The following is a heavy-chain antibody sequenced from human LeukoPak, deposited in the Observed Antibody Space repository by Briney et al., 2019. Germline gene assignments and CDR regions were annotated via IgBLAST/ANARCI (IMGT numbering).Heavy chain of an antibody. D-gene: IGHD6-6*01. Sequence: ASVNVSCKASGYTFTGHYMNWVRLAPGQGLEWMGWINPTGGTTYAQKFQDRVTMTRDTSINTAYMELSGLRSDDTAVYYCARDLGWSSSHWGQGTLVTVPS. V-gene: IGHV1-2*02. CDR1: GYTFTGHY. CDR2: INPTGGT. CDR3: ARDLGWSSSH. J-gene: IGHJ4*02.